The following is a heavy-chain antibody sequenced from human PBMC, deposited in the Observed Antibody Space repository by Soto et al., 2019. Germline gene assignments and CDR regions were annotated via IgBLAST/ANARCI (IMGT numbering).Heavy chain of an antibody. CDR3: ARRAAAPRIDLWFDP. D-gene: IGHD6-13*01. V-gene: IGHV4-39*01. Sequence: QLQLQESGPGLVKPSETLSLTCNVSGGSISSSRSYWAWFRQPTGKELDWIANIFYAGNTYYNPSLKCRVTVSVDTSKNLFSLKLDSVTAADTAVYYGARRAAAPRIDLWFDPWGQGTLVTVSS. CDR2: IFYAGNT. J-gene: IGHJ5*02. CDR1: GGSISSSRSY.